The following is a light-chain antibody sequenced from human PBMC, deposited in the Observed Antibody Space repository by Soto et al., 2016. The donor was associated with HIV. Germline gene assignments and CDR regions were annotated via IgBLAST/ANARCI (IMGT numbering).Light chain of an antibody. CDR3: QQFNNYPRT. V-gene: IGKV1D-13*01. CDR2: DAS. Sequence: AIQLTQSPSSLSASVGDRVTITCRASQGISSALAWYQQKPGKAPKLLIYDASSLESGVPSRFSGSGSGTDFTLTISSLQPEDFATYYCQQFNNYPRTFGLGDQAGDQT. CDR1: QGISSA. J-gene: IGKJ2*01.